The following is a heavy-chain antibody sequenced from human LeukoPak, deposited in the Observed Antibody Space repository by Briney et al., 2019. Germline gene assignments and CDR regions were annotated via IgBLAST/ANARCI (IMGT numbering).Heavy chain of an antibody. D-gene: IGHD3-3*01. CDR3: ARPITDYDSYGMDV. V-gene: IGHV1-2*02. CDR1: GYTFTGYY. CDR2: INPNSGGT. J-gene: IGHJ6*02. Sequence: ASVTVSCKASGYTFTGYYMHWVRQAPGQGLEWMGWINPNSGGTNYAQKFQGRVTMTRDTSISTAYMELSRLRSDDPAVYYCARPITDYDSYGMDVWGQGTTVTVSS.